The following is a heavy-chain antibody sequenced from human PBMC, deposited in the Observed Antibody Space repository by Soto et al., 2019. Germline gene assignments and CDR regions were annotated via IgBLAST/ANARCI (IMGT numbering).Heavy chain of an antibody. Sequence: QVQLVESGGGVVQPGRSLRLSCAASGFTFSSYGMHWVRQAPGKGLEWVAGRSYDGRNKYYADSVKGRFTISRDNSKNTLYLQMNRLRDVDTDVYYCAKDFYDFWGGYITFFDPWGQGTLVTVSS. J-gene: IGHJ5*02. D-gene: IGHD3-3*01. V-gene: IGHV3-30*18. CDR2: RSYDGRNK. CDR3: AKDFYDFWGGYITFFDP. CDR1: GFTFSSYG.